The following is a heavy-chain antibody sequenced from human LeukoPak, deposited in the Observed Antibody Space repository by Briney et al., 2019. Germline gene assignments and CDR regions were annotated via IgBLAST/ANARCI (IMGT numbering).Heavy chain of an antibody. CDR1: GYTFTSYG. V-gene: IGHV1-18*01. CDR3: ARIWFWSGYKTEKYFDY. J-gene: IGHJ4*02. D-gene: IGHD3-3*01. Sequence: GASVKVSCKASGYTFTSYGISWVRQAPGQGLEWMGWISAYNGNTNYAQKLQGRVTMTTDTSTSTAYMELRSLRSDDTAVYYCARIWFWSGYKTEKYFDYWGQGTLVTVSS. CDR2: ISAYNGNT.